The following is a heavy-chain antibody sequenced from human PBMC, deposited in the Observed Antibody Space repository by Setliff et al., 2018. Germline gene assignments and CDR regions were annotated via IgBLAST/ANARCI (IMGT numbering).Heavy chain of an antibody. V-gene: IGHV1-18*01. J-gene: IGHJ3*01. CDR3: ARFGGSCSSSSCYASDL. D-gene: IGHD2-2*01. CDR2: IITNTGKT. CDR1: GYTSSTYG. Sequence: ASVKVSCKASGYTSSTYGLHWVRQAPGQGPEWMGMIITNTGKTSYAQKFQGRVTMTTDTSTGTGYMELRSLRSDDTAVYFCARFGGSCSSSSCYASDLWGQGTMVTVSS.